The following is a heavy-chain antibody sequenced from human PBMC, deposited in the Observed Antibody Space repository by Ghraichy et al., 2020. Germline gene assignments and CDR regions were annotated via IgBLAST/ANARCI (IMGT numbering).Heavy chain of an antibody. CDR1: GFSFSKSW. CDR3: ARDPKRGALDY. D-gene: IGHD3-10*01. Sequence: GGSLRLSCKASGFSFSKSWMSWVRQSPERGLEWVANRNDDGKERYYVDSLRGRFTISRDNDKNSLFLQITRLGVDDTAVYYCARDPKRGALDYLGQGTLVAVPA. J-gene: IGHJ4*02. V-gene: IGHV3-7*03. CDR2: RNDDGKER.